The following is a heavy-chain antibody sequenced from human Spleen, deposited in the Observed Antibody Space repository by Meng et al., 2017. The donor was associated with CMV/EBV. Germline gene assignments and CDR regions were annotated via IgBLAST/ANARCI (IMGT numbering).Heavy chain of an antibody. CDR1: GFTFNFYW. J-gene: IGHJ4*02. CDR3: ARESRDGIAAAPADY. D-gene: IGHD6-13*01. CDR2: IKQDGSEK. V-gene: IGHV3-7*01. Sequence: GGSLRLSCEASGFTFNFYWMSWVRQAPGKGLEWVANIKQDGSEKSYVDSVKGRFSISRDNAKNSVYLQMNSLRAEDTAVYFCARESRDGIAAAPADYWGQGTLVTVSS.